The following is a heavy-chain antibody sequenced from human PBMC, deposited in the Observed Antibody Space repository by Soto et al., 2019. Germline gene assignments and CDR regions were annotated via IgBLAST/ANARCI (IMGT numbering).Heavy chain of an antibody. CDR2: FDPEDGET. J-gene: IGHJ5*02. CDR1: GYTLTELS. D-gene: IGHD5-18*01. V-gene: IGHV1-24*01. CDR3: ATVHIRYGYPSWFDP. Sequence: ASVKVSCKVSGYTLTELSMHWVRQAPGKGLEWMGGFDPEDGETIYAQKFQGRVTMTEDTSTDTAYMELSSLRSEDTAVYYCATVHIRYGYPSWFDPWGQGTLVTVSS.